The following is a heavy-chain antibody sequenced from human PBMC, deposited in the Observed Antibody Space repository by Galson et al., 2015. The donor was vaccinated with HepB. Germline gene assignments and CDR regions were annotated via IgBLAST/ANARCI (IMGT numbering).Heavy chain of an antibody. D-gene: IGHD1-1*01. CDR2: IYYSGST. J-gene: IGHJ5*02. CDR1: GASVSGDSYY. Sequence: ETLSLTCTVSGASVSGDSYYWSWIRQSPGEGLEWIGYIYYSGSTNYNPSLKSRVTISVDTSKNQFSLKLNSVTAADTAIYYCARFIRAELALDPWGQGTLVTASS. CDR3: ARFIRAELALDP. V-gene: IGHV4-61*01.